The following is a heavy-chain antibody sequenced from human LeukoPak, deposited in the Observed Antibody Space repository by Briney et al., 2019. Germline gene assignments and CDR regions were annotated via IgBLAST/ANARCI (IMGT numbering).Heavy chain of an antibody. Sequence: SETLSLTCTVSGASISSYYWSWIRQPPGKGLEWIGYIFYSGSTNYNPSLKSRVTISVDMSKNQFSLKLGSVTAADTAVYYCARHGGATMVRGVLVDAFDIWGQGTMVTVSS. V-gene: IGHV4-59*08. CDR3: ARHGGATMVRGVLVDAFDI. J-gene: IGHJ3*02. CDR1: GASISSYY. CDR2: IFYSGST. D-gene: IGHD3-10*01.